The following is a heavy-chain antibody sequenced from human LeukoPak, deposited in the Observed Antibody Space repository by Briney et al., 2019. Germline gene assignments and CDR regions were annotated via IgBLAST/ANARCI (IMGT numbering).Heavy chain of an antibody. CDR1: GGSISSSSYY. V-gene: IGHV4-39*07. CDR3: ARKPIINNAWYYFDY. CDR2: IYYSGSA. D-gene: IGHD1/OR15-1a*01. J-gene: IGHJ4*02. Sequence: SETLSLTCTVSGGSISSSSYYWGWIRQPPGKGLEWIGSIYYSGSAYYNPSLKSRVTMSVDTSKNQFSLKLSSVTAADTAVYYCARKPIINNAWYYFDYWGQGTLVTVSS.